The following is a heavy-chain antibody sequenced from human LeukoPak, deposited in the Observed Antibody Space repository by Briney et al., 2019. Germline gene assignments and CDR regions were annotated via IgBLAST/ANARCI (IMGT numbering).Heavy chain of an antibody. V-gene: IGHV1-24*01. CDR2: FDPEDGET. J-gene: IGHJ4*02. CDR3: ARDRVYYDFWSGFDY. CDR1: GYTLTELS. Sequence: SVKVSCKISGYTLTELSMHWVRQAPGKGLERMGGFDPEDGETIYAQKFRGRVTMTEDTSTDTAYMELSSLRSEDTAVYYCARDRVYYDFWSGFDYWGQGTLVTVSS. D-gene: IGHD3-3*01.